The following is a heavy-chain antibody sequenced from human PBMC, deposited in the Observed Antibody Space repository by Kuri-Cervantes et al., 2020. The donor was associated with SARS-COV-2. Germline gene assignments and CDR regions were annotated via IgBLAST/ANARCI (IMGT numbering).Heavy chain of an antibody. CDR1: GFTFSSYW. CDR3: ARVPSITMVRGANSYGMDV. CDR2: INSDGSST. V-gene: IGHV3-74*01. J-gene: IGHJ6*02. Sequence: GEFLKISCAASGFTFSSYWMHWVRQAPGKGLVWVSRINSDGSSTSYADSVKGRFTISRDNAKNTLYLQMNSLRAEDTAVYYYARVPSITMVRGANSYGMDVWGQGTTVTVSS. D-gene: IGHD3-10*01.